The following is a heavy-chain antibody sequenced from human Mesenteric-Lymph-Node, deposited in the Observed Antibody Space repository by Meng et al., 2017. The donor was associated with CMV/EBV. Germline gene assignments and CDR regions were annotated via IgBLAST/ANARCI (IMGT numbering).Heavy chain of an antibody. CDR2: ISGDGSST. CDR1: GFTFSSYW. CDR3: ARDVVEGSVWLGY. D-gene: IGHD2-15*01. Sequence: GESLKISCAASGFTFSSYWMHWVRQAPGKGLLWVSRISGDGSSTAYADSVKGRFTISRDNGKNTLYLQMNSLRAEDTAVYFCARDVVEGSVWLGYWGQGTLVTV. J-gene: IGHJ4*02. V-gene: IGHV3-74*01.